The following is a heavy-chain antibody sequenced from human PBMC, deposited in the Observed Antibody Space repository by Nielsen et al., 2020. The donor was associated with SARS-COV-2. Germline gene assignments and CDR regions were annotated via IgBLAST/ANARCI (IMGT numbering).Heavy chain of an antibody. J-gene: IGHJ6*02. V-gene: IGHV1-2*02. CDR1: GGTFSSYA. CDR3: ARDRCSSTSCYNGDYYYYYGMDV. CDR2: INPNSGGT. Sequence: ASVKVSCKASGGTFSSYAISWVRQAPGQGLEWMGWINPNSGGTNYAQKFQGRVTMTRDTSISTAYMELSRLRSDDTAVYYCARDRCSSTSCYNGDYYYYYGMDVWGQGTTVTVSS. D-gene: IGHD2-2*02.